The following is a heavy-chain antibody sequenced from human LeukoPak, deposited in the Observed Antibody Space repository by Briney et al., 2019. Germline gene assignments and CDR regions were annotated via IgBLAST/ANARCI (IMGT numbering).Heavy chain of an antibody. CDR1: GYTFTSYG. CDR2: ISGNNGNT. D-gene: IGHD2-15*01. V-gene: IGHV1-18*01. CDR3: ARDFFHGHCAGLSCFLLDY. Sequence: ASVKVSCKASGYTFTSYGISWVRQAPGQGLEWMGWISGNNGNTNYAQKFQGRVTMTTDTSTSTAYMEMRSLRSDDTAVYYCARDFFHGHCAGLSCFLLDYWGQGSLVAVSS. J-gene: IGHJ4*02.